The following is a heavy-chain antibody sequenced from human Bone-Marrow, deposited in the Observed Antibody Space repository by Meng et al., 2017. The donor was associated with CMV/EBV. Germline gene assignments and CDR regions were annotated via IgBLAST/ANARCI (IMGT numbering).Heavy chain of an antibody. CDR3: AKGARLVPYFEY. D-gene: IGHD6-19*01. J-gene: IGHJ4*02. CDR2: IRYDGSNK. Sequence: GESLMISCAASGFTFSSYGMHWVRQAPGKGLEWVAFIRYDGSNKYYADSVKGRFTISRDNSKNTLYLQMNSLRAEDTAVYYCAKGARLVPYFEYWGQGTLVNVSS. V-gene: IGHV3-30*02. CDR1: GFTFSSYG.